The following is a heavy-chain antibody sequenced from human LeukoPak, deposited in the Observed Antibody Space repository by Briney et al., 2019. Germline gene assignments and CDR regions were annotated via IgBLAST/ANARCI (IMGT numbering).Heavy chain of an antibody. D-gene: IGHD2-21*01. J-gene: IGHJ6*04. CDR1: GDSVSSNSAT. Sequence: SQTLSLTCAISGDSVSSNSATWYWIRQSSSRGLEWLGRTYYRSKWYNNYAVSVKSRITISPDTSKNQVPLQLNSVTPEDTAVYYCARLRSDSSYYGMDVWGKGTTVTVSS. CDR3: ARLRSDSSYYGMDV. CDR2: TYYRSKWYN. V-gene: IGHV6-1*01.